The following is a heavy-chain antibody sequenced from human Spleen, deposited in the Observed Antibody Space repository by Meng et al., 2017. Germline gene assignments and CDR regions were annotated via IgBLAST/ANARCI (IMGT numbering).Heavy chain of an antibody. CDR2: INHSGST. D-gene: IGHD2-15*01. V-gene: IGHV4-39*07. CDR3: AGEPGYCSGGSCYGGWFDP. Sequence: QPQLQESGPGLVKPSGALSLTCSVSGGPISTSGYYWGWVRQPPGKGLEWIGEINHSGSTDYKPSLKSRVTISVDTSKNLLSLKLTSVTAADTAVHYCAGEPGYCSGGSCYGGWFDPWGQGLLVTVSS. CDR1: GGPISTSGYY. J-gene: IGHJ5*02.